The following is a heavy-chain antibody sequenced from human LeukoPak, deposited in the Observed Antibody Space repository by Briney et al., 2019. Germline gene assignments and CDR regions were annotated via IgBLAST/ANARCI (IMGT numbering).Heavy chain of an antibody. D-gene: IGHD2-2*01. CDR3: ARGRYCSSTSCLNWFDP. CDR1: GGTFSSYA. V-gene: IGHV1-69*13. J-gene: IGHJ5*02. Sequence: ASVKVSCKASGGTFSSYAISWVRQAPGQGLEWMGGIIPIFGTANYAQKFQGRVTITAYESTSTAYMELSSLRSEDTAVYYCARGRYCSSTSCLNWFDPWGQGTLVTLSS. CDR2: IIPIFGTA.